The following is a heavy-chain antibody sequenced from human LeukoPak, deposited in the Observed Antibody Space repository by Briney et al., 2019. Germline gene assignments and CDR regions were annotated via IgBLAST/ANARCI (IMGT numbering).Heavy chain of an antibody. CDR2: ISSSSSTI. J-gene: IGHJ4*02. CDR3: ARVILRAAATFDY. D-gene: IGHD6-13*01. CDR1: GFTFSSYS. V-gene: IGHV3-48*01. Sequence: GGSLRLSCAASGFTFSSYSMNWVRQAPGKGLEWVSYISSSSSTIYYADSVTGRFTISRDNAKYSLYLQMNSLRAEDTAVYYCARVILRAAATFDYWGQGTLVTVSP.